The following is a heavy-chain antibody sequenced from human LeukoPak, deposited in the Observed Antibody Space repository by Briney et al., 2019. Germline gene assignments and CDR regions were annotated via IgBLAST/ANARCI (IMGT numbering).Heavy chain of an antibody. Sequence: SETLSLTCTVSGGSISSHYWSWIRQPPGKGLEWIGYIYYSGSTNYNPSLKSRVTISVDTSKNQFSLKLSSVTAADTAVYYCARDYGDYGYWGQGTLVTVSS. CDR3: ARDYGDYGY. V-gene: IGHV4-59*11. CDR1: GGSISSHY. D-gene: IGHD4-17*01. J-gene: IGHJ4*02. CDR2: IYYSGST.